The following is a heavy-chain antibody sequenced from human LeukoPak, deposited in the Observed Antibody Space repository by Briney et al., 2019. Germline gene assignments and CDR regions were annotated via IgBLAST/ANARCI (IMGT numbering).Heavy chain of an antibody. V-gene: IGHV3-15*01. CDR1: VLTFDNAW. J-gene: IGHJ4*02. CDR3: TTGPGNSGY. Sequence: GGSLRLSCVVSVLTFDNAWMRWVRQAPGKGLEWVGRIKSKNVGETTEYAAPVQGRFTISRDDSKYTVYLQMSNLKTEDTAVYYCTTGPGNSGYWGQGTLVTVSS. D-gene: IGHD4-23*01. CDR2: IKSKNVGETT.